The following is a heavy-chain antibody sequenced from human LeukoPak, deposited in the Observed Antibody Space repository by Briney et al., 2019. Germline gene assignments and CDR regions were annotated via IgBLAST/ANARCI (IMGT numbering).Heavy chain of an antibody. CDR3: ARGSSWHDY. CDR1: GGFFSGYY. D-gene: IGHD6-13*01. Sequence: PSETLSLTCAVYGGFFSGYYWSWIRQPPGKGLEWIGEINHSGSTNYNPSLKSRVTISVDTSKNQFSLKLSSVTAADTAVYYCARGSSWHDYWGQGTLVTVSS. CDR2: INHSGST. V-gene: IGHV4-34*01. J-gene: IGHJ4*02.